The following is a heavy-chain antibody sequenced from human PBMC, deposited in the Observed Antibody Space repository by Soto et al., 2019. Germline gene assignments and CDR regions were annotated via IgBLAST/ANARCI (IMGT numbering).Heavy chain of an antibody. CDR1: GFSLSTSGVGVG. D-gene: IGHD3-10*01. CDR3: THRGFGDFYFDY. Sequence: QITLKESGPTLVKPTQTLTLTCTFSGFSLSTSGVGVGVGWIRQPPGKALEWLALIYWDDDKRYSPSLKSRLTITKDTSKNQVVLTMTNMDPVDTATYYCTHRGFGDFYFDYWGQGSLVTVSS. J-gene: IGHJ4*02. V-gene: IGHV2-5*02. CDR2: IYWDDDK.